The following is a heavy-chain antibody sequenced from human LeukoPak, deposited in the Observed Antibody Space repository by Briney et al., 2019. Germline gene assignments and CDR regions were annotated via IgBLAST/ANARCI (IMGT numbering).Heavy chain of an antibody. Sequence: PGGSLRLSCAASGFTFSASWMTWVRQAPGKGLEWLPNIKRDGTEQYTADSLKGRFTISRDNAKRLLFLQMNSLRVEDTAVYYCARVGPPYYYYYMDVWGNGTTVTVSS. CDR3: ARVGPPYYYYYMDV. CDR2: IKRDGTEQ. V-gene: IGHV3-7*01. J-gene: IGHJ6*03. CDR1: GFTFSASW.